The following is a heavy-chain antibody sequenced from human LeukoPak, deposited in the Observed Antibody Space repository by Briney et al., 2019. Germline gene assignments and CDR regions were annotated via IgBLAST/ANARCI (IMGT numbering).Heavy chain of an antibody. CDR1: GFTFSSYA. V-gene: IGHV3-23*01. CDR2: ISGSGGST. D-gene: IGHD3-10*01. CDR3: AKGNDLDY. Sequence: QPGGSLRLSCAASGFTFSSYAMSWVRQAPGKGLEWVSAISGSGGSTYSAETVKGRFTISRDNSKKTLYLQLNSLRAEDTAVYYCAKGNDLDYWGQGTLVTVSS. J-gene: IGHJ4*02.